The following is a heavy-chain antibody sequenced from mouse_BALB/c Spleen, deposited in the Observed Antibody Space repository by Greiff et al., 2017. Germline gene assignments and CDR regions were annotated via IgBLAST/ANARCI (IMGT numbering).Heavy chain of an antibody. CDR1: GYTFTDYY. V-gene: IGHV1-77*01. D-gene: IGHD2-1*01. CDR2: IYPGSGNT. CDR3: ASRGGNYWYFDV. Sequence: VQLQQSGAELARPGASVKLSCKASGYTFTDYYINWVKQRTGQGLEWIGEIYPGSGNTYYNEKFKGKATLTADKSSSTAYMQLSSLTSEDSAVYFCASRGGNYWYFDVWGAGTTVTVSS. J-gene: IGHJ1*01.